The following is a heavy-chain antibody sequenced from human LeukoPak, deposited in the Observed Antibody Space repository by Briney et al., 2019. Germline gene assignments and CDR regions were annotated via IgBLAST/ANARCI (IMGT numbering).Heavy chain of an antibody. CDR3: ARLVDVGNYYDSSGYLTPFEY. D-gene: IGHD3-22*01. Sequence: SETLSLTCTVSGGSISSSNYYWGWIRQPPGKGLEWIGSICHSGSTYYNPSPKSRVTISVDTSKNQFSLKLSSVTAADTAVYYCARLVDVGNYYDSSGYLTPFEYWGQGTLVTVSS. V-gene: IGHV4-39*01. CDR1: GGSISSSNYY. J-gene: IGHJ4*02. CDR2: ICHSGST.